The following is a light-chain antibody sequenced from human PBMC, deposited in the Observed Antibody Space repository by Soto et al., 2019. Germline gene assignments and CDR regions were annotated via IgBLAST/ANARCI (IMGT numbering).Light chain of an antibody. J-gene: IGKJ1*01. Sequence: EIVMTQSPATLSVSPGERATLSCRASQSVSSNLAWYQQTPGQAPRLLIYGASTRATGIPARFIGGGSGTEFTLTISSLQSEDFAVYYCQQYNNWPRTFGQGTKVEIK. CDR2: GAS. V-gene: IGKV3-15*01. CDR3: QQYNNWPRT. CDR1: QSVSSN.